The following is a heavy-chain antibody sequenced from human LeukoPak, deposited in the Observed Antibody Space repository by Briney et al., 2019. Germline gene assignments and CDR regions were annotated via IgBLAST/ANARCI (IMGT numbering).Heavy chain of an antibody. CDR3: ARDWQWRSYYYYGMDV. V-gene: IGHV1-18*01. J-gene: IGHJ6*02. CDR1: GYTFTSYG. Sequence: ASVKVSRKASGYTFTSYGIGWVRQAPGQGLEWMGWISAYNGNTNYAQKLQGRVTMTTDTSTSTAYMELRSLRSDDTAVYYCARDWQWRSYYYYGMDVWGQGTTVTVSS. CDR2: ISAYNGNT. D-gene: IGHD6-19*01.